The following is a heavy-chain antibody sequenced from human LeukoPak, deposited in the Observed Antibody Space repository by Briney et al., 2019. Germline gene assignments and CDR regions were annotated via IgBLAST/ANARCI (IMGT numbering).Heavy chain of an antibody. V-gene: IGHV1-18*01. CDR3: ARDLGDDLTTVTSGNWFDP. Sequence: ASVKVSCKDSGYTFSSYGITWVRQAPGQGLEWMGWISAYNGNTNYVQKLQGRVTMTTDTSTSTAYMELRSLRSDDTATYFCARDLGDDLTTVTSGNWFDPWGQGTLVTVSP. J-gene: IGHJ5*02. CDR2: ISAYNGNT. D-gene: IGHD4-17*01. CDR1: GYTFSSYG.